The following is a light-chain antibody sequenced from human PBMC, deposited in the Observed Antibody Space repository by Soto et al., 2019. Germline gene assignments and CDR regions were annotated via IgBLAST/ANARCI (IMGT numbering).Light chain of an antibody. Sequence: QLVLTQSPSASASLGASVKLTCTLSSGHSSYAIAWHQQQPEKGPRYLMKLNSDGSHSKGDGIPDRFSGSSSGAERYLTTSSLQSEDEADYYCQTWGTGIAVFGGGTQLTVL. CDR3: QTWGTGIAV. V-gene: IGLV4-69*01. CDR2: LNSDGSH. CDR1: SGHSSYA. J-gene: IGLJ7*01.